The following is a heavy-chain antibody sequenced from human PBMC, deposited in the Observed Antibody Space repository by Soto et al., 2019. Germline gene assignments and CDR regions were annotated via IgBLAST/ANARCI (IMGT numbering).Heavy chain of an antibody. CDR3: AKDIDRGAAMFAFDI. J-gene: IGHJ3*02. CDR2: ISWDGGST. D-gene: IGHD2-2*01. V-gene: IGHV3-43*01. Sequence: GGSLRLSCAASGFTFDDYTMHWVRQAPGKGLEWVSLISWDGGSTYYADSVKGRFTISRDNSKNSLYLQMNSLRTEDTALYYCAKDIDRGAAMFAFDIWGQGTMVTVSS. CDR1: GFTFDDYT.